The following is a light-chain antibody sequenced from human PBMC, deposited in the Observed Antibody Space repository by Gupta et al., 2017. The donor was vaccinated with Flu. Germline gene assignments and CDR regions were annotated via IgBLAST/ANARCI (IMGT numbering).Light chain of an antibody. J-gene: IGKJ2*01. CDR3: QQYGSSPGYT. Sequence: SPGTLSLSPGERATLSCRASQSVSSSYLAWYQQKPGQAPRLLIYGASSRATGIPDRFSGSGSGTDFTLTISKLEPEDFAVYYCQQYGSSPGYTFGQGTKLEI. CDR1: QSVSSSY. CDR2: GAS. V-gene: IGKV3-20*01.